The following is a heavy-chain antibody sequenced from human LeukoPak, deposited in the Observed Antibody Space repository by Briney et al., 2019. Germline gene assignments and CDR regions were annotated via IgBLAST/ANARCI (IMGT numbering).Heavy chain of an antibody. V-gene: IGHV3-23*01. Sequence: PGGSLRLSCAASRFTFSTYALGWVRQTPARGLEWVSTCATTGDTYYADSVKGRFTISRDNSENTLYLQMNALRAEDTAVYYCARRVLGAVDYWGQGALVTVSS. D-gene: IGHD3-10*01. CDR1: RFTFSTYA. CDR3: ARRVLGAVDY. J-gene: IGHJ4*02. CDR2: CATTGDT.